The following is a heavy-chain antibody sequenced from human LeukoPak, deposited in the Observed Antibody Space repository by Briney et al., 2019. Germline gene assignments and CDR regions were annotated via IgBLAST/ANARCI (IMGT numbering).Heavy chain of an antibody. D-gene: IGHD3-16*01. CDR2: ITTSTGKP. CDR1: GYTFTVYS. V-gene: IGHV7-4-1*02. Sequence: ASVKVSCTASGYTFTVYSINWLRQAPGQGLEWMGWITTSTGKPTYAQGFTGRFVFSLDTSVSTTYLHINSLKAEDTAVYCCARDASMINFDYWGQGSLVTVSS. J-gene: IGHJ4*02. CDR3: ARDASMINFDY.